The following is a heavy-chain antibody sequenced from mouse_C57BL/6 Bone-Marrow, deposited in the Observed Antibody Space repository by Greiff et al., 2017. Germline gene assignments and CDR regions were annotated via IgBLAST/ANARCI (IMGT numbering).Heavy chain of an antibody. CDR2: IYPRSGNT. J-gene: IGHJ3*01. V-gene: IGHV1-81*01. D-gene: IGHD1-1*01. CDR1: GYTFTSYG. Sequence: VQLQQSGAELARPGASVKLSCKASGYTFTSYGISWVKQRPGQGLEWIGEIYPRSGNTYYNEKFKGKATLTADKSSSTAYMELRSLTSEDSAVYFCARDPFIYYYGSSWFAYWGQGTLVTVSA. CDR3: ARDPFIYYYGSSWFAY.